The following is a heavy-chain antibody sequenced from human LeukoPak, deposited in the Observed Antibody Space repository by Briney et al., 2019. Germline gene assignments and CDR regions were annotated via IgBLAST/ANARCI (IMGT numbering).Heavy chain of an antibody. CDR3: AKEGTPQVSTWYDL. J-gene: IGHJ5*02. D-gene: IGHD3-10*01. Sequence: GGSLRLSCAASGFTFSSFGMHWVRQAPGKGLEWVAVIWYDASNKYYADSVKGRFIISRDNPRNTLYLQMNILRTEDTAVYYCAKEGTPQVSTWYDLWGQGTQVIVSS. V-gene: IGHV3-30*02. CDR2: IWYDASNK. CDR1: GFTFSSFG.